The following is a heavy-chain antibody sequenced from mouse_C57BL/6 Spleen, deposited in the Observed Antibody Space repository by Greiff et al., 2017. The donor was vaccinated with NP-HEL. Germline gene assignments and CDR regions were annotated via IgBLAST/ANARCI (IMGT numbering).Heavy chain of an antibody. J-gene: IGHJ2*01. CDR2: IYPSDSET. V-gene: IGHV1-61*01. Sequence: VQLQQPGAELVRPGSSVKLSCKASGYTFTSYWMDWVKQRPGQGLEWIGNIYPSDSETHYNQKFKDKATLTVDKSSSTAYMQLSSLTSEDSAVYYCARSGGTEYFDYWGQGTTLTVSS. CDR1: GYTFTSYW. D-gene: IGHD1-1*02. CDR3: ARSGGTEYFDY.